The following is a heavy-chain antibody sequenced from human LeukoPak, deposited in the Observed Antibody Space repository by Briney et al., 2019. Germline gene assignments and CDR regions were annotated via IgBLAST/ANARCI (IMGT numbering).Heavy chain of an antibody. CDR2: IYHSGST. Sequence: SETLSLTCTVSGYSISSGYYWGWIRQPPGKGLEWIGSIYHSGSTYYNPSLKSRVTISVDTSKNQFSLKLSSVTAADTAVYYCARRRLGSGDAFDIWGQGTMVTVSS. V-gene: IGHV4-38-2*02. D-gene: IGHD4-17*01. CDR1: GYSISSGYY. CDR3: ARRRLGSGDAFDI. J-gene: IGHJ3*02.